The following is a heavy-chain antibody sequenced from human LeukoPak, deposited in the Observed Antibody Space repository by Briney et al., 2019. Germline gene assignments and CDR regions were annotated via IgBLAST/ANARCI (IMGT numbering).Heavy chain of an antibody. CDR3: AKVRVPKQPRHYYGMDV. V-gene: IGHV3-30*18. CDR1: GFTFSSYG. CDR2: ISYDGSNK. D-gene: IGHD6-13*01. J-gene: IGHJ6*04. Sequence: GGSLRLSCAASGFTFSSYGMHWVRQAPGKGLEWVAVISYDGSNKYYADSVKGRFTISRDNSKNTLYLQMNSLRAEDTAVYYCAKVRVPKQPRHYYGMDVWGKGTTVTVSS.